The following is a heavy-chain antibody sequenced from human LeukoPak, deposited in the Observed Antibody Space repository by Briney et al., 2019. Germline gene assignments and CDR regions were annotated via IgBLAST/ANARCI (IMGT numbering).Heavy chain of an antibody. CDR2: INPNSGGT. CDR3: ARASDYGDYAGTY. V-gene: IGHV1-2*02. J-gene: IGHJ4*02. Sequence: ASVKVSCKASGYTFTGYYMHWVRQAPGQGLEWMGWINPNSGGTNYAQKFQGRVTMTRDTSISTAYMELSRLRSDDTAVYYCARASDYGDYAGTYWGQGTLVTVSS. D-gene: IGHD4-17*01. CDR1: GYTFTGYY.